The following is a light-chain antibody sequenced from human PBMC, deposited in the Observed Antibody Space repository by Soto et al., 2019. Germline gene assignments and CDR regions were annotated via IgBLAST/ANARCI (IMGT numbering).Light chain of an antibody. Sequence: QSALTQPPSASGSPGQSVTISCTGTSGDIGGYDYVSWYQQHPGKAPKLMIYEVTKRPLGVPDRFSGSKSGNTASLTVSGLQAEDEDDYYCSSYAGSNNPYVFGTGTQLTVL. CDR1: SGDIGGYDY. CDR3: SSYAGSNNPYV. J-gene: IGLJ1*01. V-gene: IGLV2-8*01. CDR2: EVT.